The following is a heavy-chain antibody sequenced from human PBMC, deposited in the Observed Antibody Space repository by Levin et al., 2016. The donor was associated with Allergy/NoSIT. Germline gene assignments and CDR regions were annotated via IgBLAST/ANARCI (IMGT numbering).Heavy chain of an antibody. D-gene: IGHD1-26*01. CDR1: GFTFSSYS. CDR3: ARVSGSYSNAFDI. Sequence: GESLKISCAASGFTFSSYSMNWVRQAPGKGLEWVSSISSSSSYIYYADSVKGRFTISRDNAKNSLYLQMNSLRAEDTAVYYCARVSGSYSNAFDIWGQGTMVTVSS. V-gene: IGHV3-21*01. CDR2: ISSSSSYI. J-gene: IGHJ3*02.